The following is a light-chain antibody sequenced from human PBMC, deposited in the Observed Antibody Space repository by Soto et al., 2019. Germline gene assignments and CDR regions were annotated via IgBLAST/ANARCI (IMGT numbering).Light chain of an antibody. CDR3: QQYDNWPSWT. J-gene: IGKJ1*01. V-gene: IGKV3-15*01. Sequence: EILMTQSPATLSVSPGERATLSCRASQSVGSNVAWYQRKPGQAPRLLIYGAFTRAAGIPARFDGSGSGTEFTHTISSLQSEDFAVYYCQQYDNWPSWTFGQGTKVEIK. CDR1: QSVGSN. CDR2: GAF.